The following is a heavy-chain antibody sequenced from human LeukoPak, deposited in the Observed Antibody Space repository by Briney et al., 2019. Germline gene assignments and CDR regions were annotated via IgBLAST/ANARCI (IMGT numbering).Heavy chain of an antibody. V-gene: IGHV1-46*01. CDR1: GYIFTNYY. CDR3: ARDRSTIFGVVTIDY. D-gene: IGHD3-3*01. Sequence: ASVKVSCKASGYIFTNYYIHWVRPAPGQGLEWMGVINPSGGSTNYAQKFQGRVTMTRDMSTSTAYMELSSLRSEDTAVYYCARDRSTIFGVVTIDYWGQGTLVTVSS. J-gene: IGHJ4*02. CDR2: INPSGGST.